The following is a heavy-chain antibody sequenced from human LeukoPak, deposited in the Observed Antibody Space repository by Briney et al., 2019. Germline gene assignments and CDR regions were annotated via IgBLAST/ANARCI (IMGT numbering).Heavy chain of an antibody. CDR2: VSGSGGNT. V-gene: IGHV3-23*01. CDR1: GFSFGTYA. J-gene: IGHJ4*02. D-gene: IGHD3-22*01. CDR3: TKGGVVSAFGY. Sequence: GGSLRLSCAASGFSFGTYAMTWVRQAPGKGLECVSTVSGSGGNTYYTDSVKGRFTTSRDNSKNTLSLQMSSLRAEDTALYYCTKGGVVSAFGYWGQGVLVTVSS.